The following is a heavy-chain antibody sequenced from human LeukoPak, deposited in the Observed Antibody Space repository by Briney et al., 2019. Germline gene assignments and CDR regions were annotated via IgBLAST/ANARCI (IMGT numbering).Heavy chain of an antibody. CDR2: IIPIFGTA. CDR3: ARERLLEWLSQYYYYGMDV. CDR1: GGTFSSYA. J-gene: IGHJ6*02. V-gene: IGHV1-69*13. Sequence: EASVKVSCKASGGTFSSYAISWVRQAPGQGLEWMGGIIPIFGTANYAQKFQGRVTITADESTSTAYMELSSLRSEDTAVYYCARERLLEWLSQYYYYGMDVWGQGTTVTVSS. D-gene: IGHD3-3*01.